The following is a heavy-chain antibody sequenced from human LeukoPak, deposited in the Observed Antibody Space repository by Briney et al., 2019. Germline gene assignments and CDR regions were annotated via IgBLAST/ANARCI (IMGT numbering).Heavy chain of an antibody. CDR2: IHYSGST. CDR1: GGSISSYY. CDR3: AGNRGYSSSWYDY. V-gene: IGHV4-59*08. Sequence: SETLSLTCTVSGGSISSYYWSWIRQPPGKGLEWIGYIHYSGSTNYNPSLKSRVTTSVDTSKNQFSLKLSSVTAADTAVYYCAGNRGYSSSWYDYWGQGTLVTVSS. D-gene: IGHD6-13*01. J-gene: IGHJ4*02.